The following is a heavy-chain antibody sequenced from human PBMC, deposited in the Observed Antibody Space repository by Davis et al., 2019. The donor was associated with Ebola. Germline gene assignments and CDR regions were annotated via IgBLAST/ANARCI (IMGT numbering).Heavy chain of an antibody. D-gene: IGHD6-6*01. CDR1: GFTFDDYA. CDR2: IRWNSGSI. V-gene: IGHV3-9*01. CDR3: AKHSSSSGIYYYYGMDV. J-gene: IGHJ6*02. Sequence: GGSLRLSCAASGFTFDDYAMHWVRQAPGKGLEWVSGIRWNSGSIGYADSVKGRFTISRDNAKNSLYLQMNSLRAEDTAPYFCAKHSSSSGIYYYYGMDVWGRGTTVTVSS.